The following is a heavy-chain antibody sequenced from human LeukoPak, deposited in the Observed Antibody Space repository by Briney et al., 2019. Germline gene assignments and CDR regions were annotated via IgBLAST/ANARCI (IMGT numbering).Heavy chain of an antibody. J-gene: IGHJ5*02. Sequence: GGSLRLSCAASGFTFSSYSMNWVRQAPGKGLEWVSCISSSSSYIYYADSVKGRFTISRDNAKNSLYLQMNSLRAEDTAVYYCARDASGTSRAVGCWFAPWGQGTLVTVSS. CDR1: GFTFSSYS. CDR2: ISSSSSYI. CDR3: ARDASGTSRAVGCWFAP. D-gene: IGHD2-2*01. V-gene: IGHV3-21*01.